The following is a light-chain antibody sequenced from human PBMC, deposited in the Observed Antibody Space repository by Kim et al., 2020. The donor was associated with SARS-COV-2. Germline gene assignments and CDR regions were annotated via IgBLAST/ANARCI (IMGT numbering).Light chain of an antibody. Sequence: GQSITISCTETSRLVDNYYYVSWYQQHPDKAPKLVIYDVSYRPSGVSTRFSGSQSGNPASLTISGLQAADEADYYCTSYTGANTVVFGGGTQLTVL. CDR2: DVS. V-gene: IGLV2-14*03. CDR3: TSYTGANTVV. CDR1: SRLVDNYYY. J-gene: IGLJ2*01.